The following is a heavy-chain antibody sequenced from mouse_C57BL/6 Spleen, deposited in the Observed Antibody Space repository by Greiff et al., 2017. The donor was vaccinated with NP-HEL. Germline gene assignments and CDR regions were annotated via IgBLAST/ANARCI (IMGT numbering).Heavy chain of an antibody. CDR3: ARGGPYYYGSDWYFDV. V-gene: IGHV1-9*01. D-gene: IGHD1-1*01. J-gene: IGHJ1*03. Sequence: LVESGAELMKPGASVKLSCKATGYTFTGYWIEWVKQRPGHGLEWIGEILPGSGSTNYNEKFKGKATFTADTSSNTAYMQLSSLTTEDSAIYYCARGGPYYYGSDWYFDVWGTGTTVTVSS. CDR2: ILPGSGST. CDR1: GYTFTGYW.